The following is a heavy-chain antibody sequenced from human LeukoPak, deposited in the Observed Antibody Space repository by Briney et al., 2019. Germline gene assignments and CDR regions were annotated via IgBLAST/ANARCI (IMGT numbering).Heavy chain of an antibody. Sequence: PRESLKISCQTSGYKFGNYWIGWVRQMPGKGLEWMGIIYGDDFDTRYSPSFQGHVTISADKSLTTAYLEWQSLKASDSGIYYCARSEWLLPRGGFDFWGQGTRVVVSS. V-gene: IGHV5-51*01. J-gene: IGHJ4*02. CDR1: GYKFGNYW. CDR3: ARSEWLLPRGGFDF. CDR2: IYGDDFDT. D-gene: IGHD6-19*01.